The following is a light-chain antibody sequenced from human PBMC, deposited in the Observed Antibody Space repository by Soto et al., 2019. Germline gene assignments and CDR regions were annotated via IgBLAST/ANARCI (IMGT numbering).Light chain of an antibody. CDR1: SSKIGNNY. V-gene: IGLV1-51*01. J-gene: IGLJ2*01. Sequence: QSVLTQPPSVSAAPGQKVTISCSGSSSKIGNNYLSWYQQLPGAAPRLLIYDDDERPSGIPDRFSGSKSGTSATLAITGLQTGDEADYYCGTWDSSLSAGQIGEGTQLTVL. CDR3: GTWDSSLSAGQ. CDR2: DDD.